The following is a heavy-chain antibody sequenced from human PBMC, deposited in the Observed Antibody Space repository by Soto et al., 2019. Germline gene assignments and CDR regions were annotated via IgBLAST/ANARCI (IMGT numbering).Heavy chain of an antibody. V-gene: IGHV4-59*01. CDR3: ARAVFGVVKVFDY. CDR2: IYYSGST. J-gene: IGHJ4*02. D-gene: IGHD3-3*01. CDR1: GGSISSYY. Sequence: SETLSLTCPVSGGSISSYYLSWIGPPPGKGLEWIGYIYYSGSTNYNPSLKSRVTISVDTSKNQFSLKLSSVTAADTAVYYCARAVFGVVKVFDYWGQGTLVTVSS.